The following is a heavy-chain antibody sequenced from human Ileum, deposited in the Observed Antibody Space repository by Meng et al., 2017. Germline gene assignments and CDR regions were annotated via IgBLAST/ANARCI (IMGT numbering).Heavy chain of an antibody. D-gene: IGHD3-10*02. CDR1: GGYIESNNW. V-gene: IGHV4-4*02. CDR3: ARADYVRYFDL. Sequence: GRLQEAGPGLVKPSETPPLTCAVSGGYIESNNWWTWIRQPTGQGLEGIGEVYHSGSTHYNPSRQSRVTISIDNSKNRFSLSLNSVTAADTDIYYCARADYVRYFDLWGRGTLVTVSS. J-gene: IGHJ2*01. CDR2: VYHSGST.